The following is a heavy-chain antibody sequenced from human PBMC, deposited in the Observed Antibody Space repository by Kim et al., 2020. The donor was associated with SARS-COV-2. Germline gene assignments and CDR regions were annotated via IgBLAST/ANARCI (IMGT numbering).Heavy chain of an antibody. V-gene: IGHV3-15*01. D-gene: IGHD3-10*01. CDR2: IKSKTDGGTT. CDR1: GFTFSNAW. CDR3: TTGVVRGVIIFDY. Sequence: GGSLRLSCAASGFTFSNAWMRWVRQASGKGLEWVGRIKSKTDGGTTDYAAPVNGRFTITRDDSKNTLYLQTNSLKTEDTAVYYCTTGVVRGVIIFDYWGQGTLVTVSS. J-gene: IGHJ4*02.